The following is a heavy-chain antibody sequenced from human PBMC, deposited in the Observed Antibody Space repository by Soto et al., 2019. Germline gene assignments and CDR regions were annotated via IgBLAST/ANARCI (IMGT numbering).Heavy chain of an antibody. J-gene: IGHJ6*02. CDR2: ISYDGSNK. V-gene: IGHV3-30*18. D-gene: IGHD2-21*02. CDR1: GFTSSSYG. CDR3: AKDWDIVVVTAIRYGMDV. Sequence: QVQLVESGGGVVQPGRSLRLSCAASGFTSSSYGMHWVRQAPGKGLEWVAVISYDGSNKYYADSVKGRFTISRDNSENTLYLQMNSLRAEDTAVYYCAKDWDIVVVTAIRYGMDVWGQGTTVTVSS.